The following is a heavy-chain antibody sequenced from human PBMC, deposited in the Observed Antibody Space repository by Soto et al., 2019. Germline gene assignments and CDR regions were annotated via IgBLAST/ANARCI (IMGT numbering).Heavy chain of an antibody. CDR2: IYHSGST. Sequence: QVQLQESGPGLVKPSGTLSLTCAVSSGSISSSNWWSWVRQPPGKGLEWIGEIYHSGSTNYNPSLKIRVTMSVDKSKNQFSLKLSSVTAADTAVYYCARVARITGTNNWFDPWGQGTLVTVSS. CDR3: ARVARITGTNNWFDP. CDR1: SGSISSSNW. J-gene: IGHJ5*02. V-gene: IGHV4-4*02. D-gene: IGHD1-20*01.